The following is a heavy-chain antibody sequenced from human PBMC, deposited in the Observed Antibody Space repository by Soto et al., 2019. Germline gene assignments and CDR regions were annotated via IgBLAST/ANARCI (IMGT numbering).Heavy chain of an antibody. CDR1: GYTFTGYY. CDR2: INPNNGGT. CDR3: ARVGGTDALDI. J-gene: IGHJ3*02. D-gene: IGHD1-1*01. V-gene: IGHV1-2*04. Sequence: ASVKVSCKASGYTFTGYYMHWVRQAPGQGLEWMGWINPNNGGTNYAQKFQGWVTMTRDTSISTAYMELSRLRSDDTAVYYCARVGGTDALDIWGQGTMVTVS.